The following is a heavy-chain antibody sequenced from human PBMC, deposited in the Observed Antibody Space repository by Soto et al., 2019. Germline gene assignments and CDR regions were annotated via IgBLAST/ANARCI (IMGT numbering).Heavy chain of an antibody. CDR3: ARGGLLPTFDA. CDR2: IRSSSSAL. D-gene: IGHD3-22*01. J-gene: IGHJ5*02. Sequence: EVQLEESGGGLARPGGSLRLSCAASGFSFSSYSMNWVRQAPGKGLEWISYIRSSSSALYYADSVKGRFTISRDDAKNSLSLQMNSLSDEDTAVYYCARGGLLPTFDAWGRGTLVTVSS. V-gene: IGHV3-48*02. CDR1: GFSFSSYS.